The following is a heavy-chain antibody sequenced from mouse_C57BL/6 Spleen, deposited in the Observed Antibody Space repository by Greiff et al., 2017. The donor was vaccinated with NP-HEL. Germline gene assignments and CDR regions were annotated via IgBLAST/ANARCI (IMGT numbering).Heavy chain of an antibody. Sequence: DVKLQESGGGLVQPKGSLKLSCAASGFTFNTYAMHWVRQAPGKGLEWVARIRSKSSNYATYYADSVKDRFTISRDDSQSMLYLQMNNLKTEDTAMYYCVSESGRYGYDKDYFDYWGQGTTLTVSS. CDR2: IRSKSSNYAT. V-gene: IGHV10-3*01. J-gene: IGHJ2*01. CDR1: GFTFNTYA. CDR3: VSESGRYGYDKDYFDY. D-gene: IGHD2-2*01.